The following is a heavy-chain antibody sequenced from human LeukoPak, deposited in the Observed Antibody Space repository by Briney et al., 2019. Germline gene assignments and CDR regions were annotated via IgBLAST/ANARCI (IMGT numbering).Heavy chain of an antibody. V-gene: IGHV3-30*02. Sequence: GGSLRLSCAASGFTFSSYGMHWVRQAPGKGLEWVAFIRYDGSNKYYADSVKGRFTISRDNSKNTLYLQMNSLRAEDTAVYYWAKLYYVFGSGSPPPVYRDVGGKGTRVTVS. J-gene: IGHJ6*03. D-gene: IGHD3-3*01. CDR1: GFTFSSYG. CDR3: AKLYYVFGSGSPPPVYRDV. CDR2: IRYDGSNK.